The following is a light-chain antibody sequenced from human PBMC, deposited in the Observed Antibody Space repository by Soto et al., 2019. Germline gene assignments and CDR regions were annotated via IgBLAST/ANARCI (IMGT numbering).Light chain of an antibody. Sequence: EIVLTQSPATLSLSPGERATLSCGASQSVSSSYLAWYQQKPGLAPRLLIYDASSRATGIPDRFSGSGSGTDFTLTISRLEPEDFAVYYCQQYVSSPFPFGPGTKVDIK. CDR2: DAS. V-gene: IGKV3D-20*01. CDR3: QQYVSSPFP. CDR1: QSVSSSY. J-gene: IGKJ3*01.